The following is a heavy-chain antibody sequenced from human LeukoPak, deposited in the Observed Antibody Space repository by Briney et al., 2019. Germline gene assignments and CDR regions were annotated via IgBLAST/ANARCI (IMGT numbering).Heavy chain of an antibody. J-gene: IGHJ4*02. Sequence: DSVKGRVTISRDNSKNTLSLQMNSPRPEDTGIYYCAKYDSSGYAFDSWGQGTLVTVPS. CDR3: AKYDSSGYAFDS. V-gene: IGHV3-30*02. D-gene: IGHD3-22*01.